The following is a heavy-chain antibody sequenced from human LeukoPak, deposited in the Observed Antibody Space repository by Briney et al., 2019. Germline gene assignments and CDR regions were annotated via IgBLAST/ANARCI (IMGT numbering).Heavy chain of an antibody. Sequence: SETLSLTCTVSSGSISSYYWSWIRQPPGKGLEWIGYIYYSGSTIYNPSLRSRVTMSVDTSKNQFSLKLSSVTAADTAVFYCARGANYGDSGLDAFDIWGQGTMVTVS. D-gene: IGHD4-17*01. CDR3: ARGANYGDSGLDAFDI. J-gene: IGHJ3*02. V-gene: IGHV4-59*01. CDR1: SGSISSYY. CDR2: IYYSGST.